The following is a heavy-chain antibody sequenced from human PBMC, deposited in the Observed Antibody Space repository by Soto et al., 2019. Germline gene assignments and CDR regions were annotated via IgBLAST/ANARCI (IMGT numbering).Heavy chain of an antibody. D-gene: IGHD4-17*01. J-gene: IGHJ4*02. V-gene: IGHV4-30-4*01. CDR2: IYYSGST. CDR3: ARHYGDYYFDY. Sequence: PSETLSLTCTVSGGSISSGDYYWSWIRRPPGKGLEWIGYIYYSGSTYYNPSLKSRVTISVDTSKNQFSLKLSSVTAADTAVYYCARHYGDYYFDYWGQGTLVTVSS. CDR1: GGSISSGDYY.